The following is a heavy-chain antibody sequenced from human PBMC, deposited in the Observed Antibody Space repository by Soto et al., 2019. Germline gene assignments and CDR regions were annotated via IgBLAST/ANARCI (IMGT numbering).Heavy chain of an antibody. V-gene: IGHV3-48*03. D-gene: IGHD5-12*01. CDR2: ISSSGSTI. CDR3: ARDGGYSGYDSMTGIKYYYYYGMDV. J-gene: IGHJ6*02. Sequence: PGGSLRLSCAASGFTFSSYEMNWVRQAPGKGLEWVSYISSSGSTIYYADSVKGRFTISRDNAKNSLYLQMNSLRAEDTAVYYCARDGGYSGYDSMTGIKYYYYYGMDVWGQGTTVTVSS. CDR1: GFTFSSYE.